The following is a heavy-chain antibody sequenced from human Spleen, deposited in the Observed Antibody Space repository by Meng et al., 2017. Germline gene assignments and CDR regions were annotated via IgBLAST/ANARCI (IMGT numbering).Heavy chain of an antibody. D-gene: IGHD6-13*01. CDR1: GGSISSSSYY. Sequence: GSLRLSCTVSGGSISSSSYYWGWIRQPPGKGLEWIGSIYYSGSTYYNASLKSRVTISVDTSKNQFSLKLSTVTAADTALYYCARGTGYSSSLDYFDYWGQGTLVTVSS. V-gene: IGHV4-39*07. CDR2: IYYSGST. J-gene: IGHJ4*02. CDR3: ARGTGYSSSLDYFDY.